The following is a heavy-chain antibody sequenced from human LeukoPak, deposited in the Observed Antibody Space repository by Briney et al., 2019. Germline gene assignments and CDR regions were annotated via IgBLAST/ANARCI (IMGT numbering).Heavy chain of an antibody. Sequence: PTGGSLRLSCAASGFPLSSYAMSWVRQAPGKGLEWVSSISGSGDSTFYADSVKGRFTISRDNSKNTLYLQMNSLRAEDTAVYYCAKEGYSSSWWGGAFDIWGQGTMVTVSS. D-gene: IGHD6-13*01. CDR1: GFPLSSYA. J-gene: IGHJ3*02. V-gene: IGHV3-23*01. CDR3: AKEGYSSSWWGGAFDI. CDR2: ISGSGDST.